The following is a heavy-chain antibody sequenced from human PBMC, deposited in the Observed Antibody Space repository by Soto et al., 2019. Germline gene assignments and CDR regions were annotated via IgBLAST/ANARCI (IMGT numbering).Heavy chain of an antibody. CDR1: GYTFTSYG. D-gene: IGHD3-22*01. Sequence: ASVKVSCKASGYTFTSYGISWVRQAPGQGLEWMGWISAYNGNTNYAQKLQGRVTMTTDTSTSTAYMELRSLRSDDTAVYYCASTYYYDSSGYYYYWGQGTLVTVSS. V-gene: IGHV1-18*01. CDR3: ASTYYYDSSGYYYY. CDR2: ISAYNGNT. J-gene: IGHJ4*02.